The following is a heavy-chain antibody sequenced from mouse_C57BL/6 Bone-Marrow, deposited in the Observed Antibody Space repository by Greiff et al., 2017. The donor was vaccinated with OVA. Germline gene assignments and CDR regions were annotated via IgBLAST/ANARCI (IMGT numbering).Heavy chain of an antibody. Sequence: VKLMESGAELVKPGASVKLSCKASGYTFTEYTIHWVKQRTGQGLEWIGWFYPGSGSIKYNEKFKDKATLTADKSSSTVYMELIRLTSEDSAFYFCARHGHLLLLYYWGQGTTLTVSS. V-gene: IGHV1-62-2*01. CDR2: FYPGSGSI. CDR1: GYTFTEYT. D-gene: IGHD1-1*01. CDR3: ARHGHLLLLYY. J-gene: IGHJ2*01.